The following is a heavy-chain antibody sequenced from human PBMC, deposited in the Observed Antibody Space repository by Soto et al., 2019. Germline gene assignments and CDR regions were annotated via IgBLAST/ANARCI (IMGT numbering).Heavy chain of an antibody. CDR2: IYYSGST. D-gene: IGHD6-13*01. Sequence: SETLSLTCTVSGGSISSYYWSWIRQPPGKGLEWIGYIYYSGSTNYNPSLKSRVTISVDTSKNQFSLKLSSVTAADTAVYYCARDRGSSSWNRNYYYYYMDVWGKGTTVTVSS. CDR1: GGSISSYY. J-gene: IGHJ6*03. CDR3: ARDRGSSSWNRNYYYYYMDV. V-gene: IGHV4-59*01.